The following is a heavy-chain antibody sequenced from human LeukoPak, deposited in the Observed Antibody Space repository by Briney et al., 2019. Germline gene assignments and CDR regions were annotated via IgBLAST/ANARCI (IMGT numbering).Heavy chain of an antibody. Sequence: GGSLRLCCTASGFTFSNYAMSWVRQAAGKGLEWVSAITGSGGNTYYADSVKGRFTISRDNSKNTVFLQMNSLRAEDTAVYYCAKWGDYDVLTGYYVSDYWGQGTLVTVSS. CDR1: GFTFSNYA. CDR3: AKWGDYDVLTGYYVSDY. D-gene: IGHD3-9*01. V-gene: IGHV3-23*01. J-gene: IGHJ4*02. CDR2: ITGSGGNT.